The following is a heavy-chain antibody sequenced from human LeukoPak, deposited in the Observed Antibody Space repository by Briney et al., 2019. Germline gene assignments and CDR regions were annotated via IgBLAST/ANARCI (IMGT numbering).Heavy chain of an antibody. V-gene: IGHV4-34*01. D-gene: IGHD5-18*01. Sequence: PETLRLSCALALGSSSAYYSSWVPQRPREGLWRVGGINLSGSSNYNSSLRSRVTISVDPSYKQFSLRLSSVTAADTAVYYCAPRGDIENSYVYGKWFDPWGQGTRVTVSS. CDR2: INLSGSS. J-gene: IGHJ5*02. CDR1: LGSSSAYY. CDR3: APRGDIENSYVYGKWFDP.